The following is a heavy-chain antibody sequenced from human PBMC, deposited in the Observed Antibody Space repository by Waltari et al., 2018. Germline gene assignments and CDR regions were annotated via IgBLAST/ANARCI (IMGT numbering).Heavy chain of an antibody. J-gene: IGHJ4*02. D-gene: IGHD5-12*01. Sequence: QVQLQESGPGLVKPSETLSLTCAVSGYSISSGYYWGWIRQPPGKGLEWIGSIYHSGSTNSNPSLKSRVTISVDTSKNQFSLKLSSVTAADTAVYYCAGRVNIVATTFDYWGQGTLVTVSS. CDR3: AGRVNIVATTFDY. V-gene: IGHV4-38-2*01. CDR1: GYSISSGYY. CDR2: IYHSGST.